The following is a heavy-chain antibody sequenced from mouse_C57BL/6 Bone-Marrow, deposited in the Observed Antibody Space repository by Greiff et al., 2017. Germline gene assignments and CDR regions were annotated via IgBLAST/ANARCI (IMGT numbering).Heavy chain of an antibody. CDR3: ARGGLGLRWYFGV. J-gene: IGHJ1*03. CDR1: GYTFTDYN. Sequence: EVQLVESGPELVKPGASVKIPCKASGYTFTDYNMDWVKQSHGKSLEWIGDINPNTGGTIYNQKFKGKATLTVDKSSSTAYMELRSLTSEDTAVYYYARGGLGLRWYFGVWGTVTTVTVSS. D-gene: IGHD2-2*01. V-gene: IGHV1-18*01. CDR2: INPNTGGT.